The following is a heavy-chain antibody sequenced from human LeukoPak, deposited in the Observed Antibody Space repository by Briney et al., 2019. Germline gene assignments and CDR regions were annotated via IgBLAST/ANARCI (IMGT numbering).Heavy chain of an antibody. Sequence: GGSLRLSCAAAGFTFNHYGMHWVRQAPGKGLEWVAVIWSDGTNQYYADSVKGRFTISRDDSGNTVYLQMNSLRPEDTGVYYCAVDAQRGVVVSNSLECWGQASPV. J-gene: IGHJ4*02. CDR3: AVDAQRGVVVSNSLEC. D-gene: IGHD3-16*02. CDR1: GFTFNHYG. CDR2: IWSDGTNQ. V-gene: IGHV3-33*01.